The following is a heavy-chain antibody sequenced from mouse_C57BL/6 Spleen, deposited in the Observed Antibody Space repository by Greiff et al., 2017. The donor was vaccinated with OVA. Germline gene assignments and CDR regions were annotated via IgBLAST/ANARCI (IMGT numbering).Heavy chain of an antibody. CDR3: ARHDDYLYYFDY. CDR1: GFTFSSYT. CDR2: ISGGGGNT. J-gene: IGHJ2*01. V-gene: IGHV5-9*01. D-gene: IGHD2-4*01. Sequence: EVQLVESGGGLVKPGGSLKLSCAASGFTFSSYTMSWVRQTPEKRLEWVATISGGGGNTYYPDSVKGRFTISRDNAKNTLYLQMSSLRSEDTALYYCARHDDYLYYFDYWGQGTTLTVSS.